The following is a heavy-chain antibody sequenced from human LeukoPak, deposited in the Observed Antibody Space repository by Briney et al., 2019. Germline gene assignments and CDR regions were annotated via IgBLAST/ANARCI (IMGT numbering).Heavy chain of an antibody. J-gene: IGHJ4*02. CDR3: ASARYGSGPWEGY. Sequence: ASVKVSCKASGYTFTNYGVSWVRQAPGQGLEWMGWISAYNGNTNYAENVQGRVTMTTDTSTSTAYMELRSLRSDDTAVYYCASARYGSGPWEGYWGQGSLVTVSS. CDR2: ISAYNGNT. CDR1: GYTFTNYG. V-gene: IGHV1-18*01. D-gene: IGHD3-10*01.